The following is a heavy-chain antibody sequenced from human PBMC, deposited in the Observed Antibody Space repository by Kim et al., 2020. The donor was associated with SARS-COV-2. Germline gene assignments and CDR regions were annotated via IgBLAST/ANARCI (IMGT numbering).Heavy chain of an antibody. Sequence: GGSLRLSCAASGFTFSDYYMSWIRQAPGKGLEWVSYISSSGSTIYYADSVKGRCTISRDNTKNSLYLQMDSLRAEDTAVYYCARDVCTSTSCYEDFWGQGTLVTVPS. J-gene: IGHJ4*02. D-gene: IGHD2-2*01. V-gene: IGHV3-11*01. CDR1: GFTFSDYY. CDR3: ARDVCTSTSCYEDF. CDR2: ISSSGSTI.